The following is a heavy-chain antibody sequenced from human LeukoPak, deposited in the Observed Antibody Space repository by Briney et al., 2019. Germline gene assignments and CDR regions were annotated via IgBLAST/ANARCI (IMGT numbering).Heavy chain of an antibody. Sequence: GGSLRLSCSASGFTFSSYAMHWVRQAPGKGLEYVSAISSNGGSTYYADSVKGRFTISRDNSKNTLYLQMSSLRAEDTAVYYSVTRGGNIAVAGTGAFDIWGQGTMVTVSS. CDR2: ISSNGGST. J-gene: IGHJ3*02. CDR3: VTRGGNIAVAGTGAFDI. V-gene: IGHV3-64D*06. D-gene: IGHD6-19*01. CDR1: GFTFSSYA.